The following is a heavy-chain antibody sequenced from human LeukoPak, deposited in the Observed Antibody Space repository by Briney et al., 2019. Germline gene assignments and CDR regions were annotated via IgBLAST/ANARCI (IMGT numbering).Heavy chain of an antibody. CDR1: GFAFSSYW. J-gene: IGHJ4*02. CDR3: ARHSMYTFDY. Sequence: GGSLRLSCAASGFAFSSYWVTWVRQAPGIGLQWVANINQDGSEKYYVDSVKGRFTISRDNAKNSLYLQMSSLRAEDSALNYCARHSMYTFDYWGQGTLVTVSS. D-gene: IGHD2/OR15-2a*01. V-gene: IGHV3-7*05. CDR2: INQDGSEK.